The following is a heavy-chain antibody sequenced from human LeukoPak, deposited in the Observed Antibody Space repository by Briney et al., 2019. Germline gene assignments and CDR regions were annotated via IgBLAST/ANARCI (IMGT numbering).Heavy chain of an antibody. CDR2: IYYSGST. CDR1: GGSISSYY. Sequence: SETLSLTCTVSGGSISSYYWSWIRQPPGKGLEWIGYIYYSGSTNYNPSLKSRVTISVDTSKNQFSLKLSSVTAADTAVYYCARSARYGDDAFDIWGQGTMVTVSS. J-gene: IGHJ3*02. CDR3: ARSARYGDDAFDI. V-gene: IGHV4-59*01. D-gene: IGHD4/OR15-4a*01.